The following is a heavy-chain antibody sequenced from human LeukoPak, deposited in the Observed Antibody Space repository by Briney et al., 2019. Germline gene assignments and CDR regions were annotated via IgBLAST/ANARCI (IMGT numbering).Heavy chain of an antibody. CDR1: GGSISSYY. Sequence: SETLSLTCTVSGGSISSYYWSWIRQPPGKGLEWIGYIYYSGSTNYNPSLKSRVTISVDTSKNQFSLKLSSVTAADTAVYYCARGPRSYYYDSSGLDPWGQGTLVTVSS. CDR2: IYYSGST. CDR3: ARGPRSYYYDSSGLDP. J-gene: IGHJ5*02. D-gene: IGHD3-22*01. V-gene: IGHV4-59*01.